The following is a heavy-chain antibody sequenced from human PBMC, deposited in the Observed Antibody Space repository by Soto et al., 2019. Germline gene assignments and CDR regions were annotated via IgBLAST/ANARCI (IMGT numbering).Heavy chain of an antibody. D-gene: IGHD3-22*01. CDR2: IYYSGST. V-gene: IGHV4-59*01. J-gene: IGHJ3*02. CDR1: GGSISSYY. CDR3: ARTTSDYYDSSGYYHDTAFDI. Sequence: SETLSLTCTVSGGSISSYYWSWIRQPPGKGLEWIGYIYYSGSTNYNPSLKSRVTISVDTSKNQFSLKLSSVTAADTAVYYCARTTSDYYDSSGYYHDTAFDIWGQGTMVTVSS.